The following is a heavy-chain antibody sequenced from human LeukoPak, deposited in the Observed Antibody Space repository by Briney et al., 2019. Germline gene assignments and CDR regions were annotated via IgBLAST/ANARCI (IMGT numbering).Heavy chain of an antibody. CDR1: GFTFSSYE. CDR2: ISSSGSTI. V-gene: IGHV3-48*03. J-gene: IGHJ4*02. Sequence: GGSLRLSCAASGFTFSSYEMNWVRQAPGKGLEWVSYISSSGSTIYYADSVKGRFTISRDNAKNSLYLQMNSLRAEDTAVYYCARDNPALFGVVIIFDYWGQGTLVTVSS. CDR3: ARDNPALFGVVIIFDY. D-gene: IGHD3-3*01.